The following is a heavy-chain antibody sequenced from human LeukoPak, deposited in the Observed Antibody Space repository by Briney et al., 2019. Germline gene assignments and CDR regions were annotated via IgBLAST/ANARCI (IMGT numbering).Heavy chain of an antibody. D-gene: IGHD3-22*01. CDR2: ISAYNGNT. V-gene: IGHV1-18*01. CDR1: GYTFTSYG. Sequence: ASVKVSCKASGYTFTSYGISWVRQAPGQGLEWMGWISAYNGNTNYAQKLQGRVTMTTDTSTSTAYMELRSLRSDDTAVYYCARDSQYYYDSSGYSDYWGQGTLATVSS. CDR3: ARDSQYYYDSSGYSDY. J-gene: IGHJ4*02.